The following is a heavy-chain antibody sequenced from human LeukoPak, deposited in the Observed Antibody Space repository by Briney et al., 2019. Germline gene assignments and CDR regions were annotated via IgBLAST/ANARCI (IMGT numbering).Heavy chain of an antibody. CDR2: ISSSGSTI. V-gene: IGHV3-48*03. CDR3: ARVYLGGATIGEYAFDI. Sequence: GGSLRLSCAASGLTFSSYEMNWVRQAPGKGLEWVSYISSSGSTIYYADSVKGRFTISRDNAKNSLYLQMNSLRAEDTAVYYCARVYLGGATIGEYAFDIWGQGTMVTVSS. CDR1: GLTFSSYE. J-gene: IGHJ3*02. D-gene: IGHD1-26*01.